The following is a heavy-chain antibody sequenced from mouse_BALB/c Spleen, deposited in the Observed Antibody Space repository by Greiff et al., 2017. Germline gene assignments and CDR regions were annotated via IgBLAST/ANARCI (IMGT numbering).Heavy chain of an antibody. CDR3: ARGNDGYYPFDY. J-gene: IGHJ2*01. V-gene: IGHV5-6-5*01. Sequence: EVQGVESGGGLVKPGGSLKLSCAASGFTFSSYAMSWVRQTPEKRLEWVASISSGGSTYYPDSVKGRCTISRDNARNILYLQMSSLRSEDTAMYYCARGNDGYYPFDYWGQGTTLTVSS. CDR1: GFTFSSYA. CDR2: ISSGGST. D-gene: IGHD2-3*01.